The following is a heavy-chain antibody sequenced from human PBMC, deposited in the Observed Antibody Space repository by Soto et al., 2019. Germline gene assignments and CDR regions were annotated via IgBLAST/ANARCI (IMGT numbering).Heavy chain of an antibody. J-gene: IGHJ5*02. Sequence: LSLTCAVYGGSSSGYYWSWIRQPPGKGLEWIGEINHSGSTNYNPSLKSRVTISVDTSKNQFSLKLSSVTAADTAVYYCARGRYDFWSGYYMGGDWFDPWGQGTLVTVSS. CDR1: GGSSSGYY. D-gene: IGHD3-3*01. V-gene: IGHV4-34*01. CDR3: ARGRYDFWSGYYMGGDWFDP. CDR2: INHSGST.